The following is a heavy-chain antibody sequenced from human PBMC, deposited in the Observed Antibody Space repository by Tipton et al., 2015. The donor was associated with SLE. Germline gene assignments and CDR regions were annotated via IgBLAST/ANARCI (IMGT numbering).Heavy chain of an antibody. D-gene: IGHD4-11*01. Sequence: QLVQSGAEVKKPGSSVKVSCKASGGTFSSYAINWVRQAPGQGLEWMGEIIPISSTTNSAQKFQGRVTITADESTTTAYMELSNLRSEDTAVYYCARDLLHHYTNYGDTRGYFDYWGQGTLVTVSS. CDR3: ARDLLHHYTNYGDTRGYFDY. J-gene: IGHJ4*02. CDR2: IIPISSTT. CDR1: GGTFSSYA. V-gene: IGHV1-69*01.